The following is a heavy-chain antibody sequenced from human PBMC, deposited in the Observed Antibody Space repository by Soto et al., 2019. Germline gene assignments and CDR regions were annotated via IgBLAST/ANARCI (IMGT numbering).Heavy chain of an antibody. CDR1: NGSISDYY. CDR2: IYYRGST. Sequence: PSETLSLTSNVSNGSISDYYWSWIRQPPGKGLEWIGYIYYRGSTNYNPSLKSRVTISVDTSKTQFSLKLSSVTAADTAVYYCSGGMTTTALYWYFDLWGRGTLVTVSS. V-gene: IGHV4-59*01. D-gene: IGHD1-1*01. CDR3: SGGMTTTALYWYFDL. J-gene: IGHJ2*01.